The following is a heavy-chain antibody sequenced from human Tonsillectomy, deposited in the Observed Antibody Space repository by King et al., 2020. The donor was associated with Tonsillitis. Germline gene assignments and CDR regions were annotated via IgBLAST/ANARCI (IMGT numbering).Heavy chain of an antibody. CDR3: ARASSYYYDTSGYYPDFDY. CDR1: GFTFSNYW. J-gene: IGHJ4*02. V-gene: IGHV3-7*01. D-gene: IGHD3-22*01. CDR2: IKQDGSEK. Sequence: VQLVESGGGLVQPGGSLRLSCAASGFTFSNYWMSWVRQAPGKGQEWVANIKQDGSEKYYVDSVKGRFTISRDNAKNSLFLQINSQRVEDTGVYYCARASSYYYDTSGYYPDFDYWGQGTLVTVSS.